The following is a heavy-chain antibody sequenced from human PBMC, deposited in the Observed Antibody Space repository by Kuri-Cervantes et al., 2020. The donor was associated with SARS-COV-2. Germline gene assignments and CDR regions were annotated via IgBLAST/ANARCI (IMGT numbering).Heavy chain of an antibody. CDR1: GGTFSSND. Sequence: SVKVSCNAAGGTFSSNDISWVRQAPGQGLEWMGRIIPIFGTANYAQKFQGRVTITADKSTSTAYMELSSLRSEDTAVYYCAREWYSSSWYRATVYYYYMDVWGKGTTVTVSS. V-gene: IGHV1-69*06. D-gene: IGHD6-13*01. CDR2: IIPIFGTA. CDR3: AREWYSSSWYRATVYYYYMDV. J-gene: IGHJ6*03.